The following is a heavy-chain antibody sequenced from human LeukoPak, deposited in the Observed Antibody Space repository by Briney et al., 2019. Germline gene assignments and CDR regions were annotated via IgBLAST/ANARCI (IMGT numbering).Heavy chain of an antibody. V-gene: IGHV4-59*01. J-gene: IGHJ6*02. CDR3: AREMATIFGTGGMDV. CDR2: IYYSGST. D-gene: IGHD5-24*01. CDR1: GGSISSYY. Sequence: SETLSLTCTVSGGSISSYYWSWIRQPPGKGLEWIGHIYYSGSTNYNPSLKSRVTISVDTSKNQFSLKLSSVTAADTAVYYCAREMATIFGTGGMDVWGQGTTVTVSS.